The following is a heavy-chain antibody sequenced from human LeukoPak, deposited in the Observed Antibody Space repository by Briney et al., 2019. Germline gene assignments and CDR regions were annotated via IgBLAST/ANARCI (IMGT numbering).Heavy chain of an antibody. CDR1: GGSISSGGYY. CDR3: ARNDYYSAAY. CDR2: IYYSGST. D-gene: IGHD3-22*01. J-gene: IGHJ4*02. V-gene: IGHV4-31*03. Sequence: SETLSLTCTVSGGSISSGGYYWSWIRQHPGKGLEWIGYIYYSGSTYYNPSLKSRVTISVDKSNNQFSLKLTSMTAADTAVYFCARNDYYSAAYWGQGTLVTVSS.